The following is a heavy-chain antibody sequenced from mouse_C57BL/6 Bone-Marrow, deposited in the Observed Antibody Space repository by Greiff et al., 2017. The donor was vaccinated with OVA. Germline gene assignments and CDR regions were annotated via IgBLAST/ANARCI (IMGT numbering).Heavy chain of an antibody. D-gene: IGHD2-4*01. J-gene: IGHJ1*03. V-gene: IGHV2-6*01. CDR3: AIYDYPYWYFDV. CDR1: GFSLTSYG. CDR2: IWGVGST. Sequence: VKLMESGPGLVAPSQSLSITCTVSGFSLTSYGVDWVRQSPGKGLEWLGVIWGVGSTNYNSALKSRLSISKDNSKSQVFLKLNSLQTDDTAMYYCAIYDYPYWYFDVWGTGTTVTVSS.